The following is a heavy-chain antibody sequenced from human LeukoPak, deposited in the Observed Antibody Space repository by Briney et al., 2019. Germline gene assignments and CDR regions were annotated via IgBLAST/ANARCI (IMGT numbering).Heavy chain of an antibody. CDR3: AKDGQRLRLGELSYFDY. CDR2: ISWDGGST. D-gene: IGHD3-16*02. V-gene: IGHV3-43*01. CDR1: GFTFDDYT. J-gene: IGHJ4*02. Sequence: PGGSLRLSCAASGFTFDDYTMHWVRQAPGKGLEWVSLISWDGGSTYYADSVKGRFTISRDNSKNSLYLQMNSLRTEDTALYYCAKDGQRLRLGELSYFDYWGQGTLVTVSS.